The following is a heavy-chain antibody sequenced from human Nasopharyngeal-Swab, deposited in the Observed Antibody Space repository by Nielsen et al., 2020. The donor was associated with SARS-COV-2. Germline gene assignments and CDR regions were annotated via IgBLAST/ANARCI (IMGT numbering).Heavy chain of an antibody. J-gene: IGHJ4*02. CDR1: GFTFSSYA. CDR2: ISGSGGST. D-gene: IGHD3-3*01. V-gene: IGHV3-23*01. Sequence: GALKISCAASGFTFSSYAMSWVRQAPGKGLEWVSAISGSGGSTYYADSVKGRFTISRDNSKNTLYLQMNSLRAEDTAVYYCAKDGESTIFGVVRGVYWGQGTLVTVSS. CDR3: AKDGESTIFGVVRGVY.